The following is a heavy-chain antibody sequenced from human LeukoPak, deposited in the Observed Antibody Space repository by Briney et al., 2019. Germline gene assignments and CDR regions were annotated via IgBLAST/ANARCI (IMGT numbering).Heavy chain of an antibody. CDR1: GGSFSGYY. CDR2: INHSGST. V-gene: IGHV4-34*01. D-gene: IGHD3-10*01. CDR3: ARDSGLTGFGSTQYYYYYYGMDV. Sequence: SETLSLTCAVYGGSFSGYYWSWIRQPPGKGLEWIGEINHSGSTNYNPSLKSRVTISVDTSKNQFSLKLSSVTAADTAVYYCARDSGLTGFGSTQYYYYYYGMDVWGQGTTVTVSS. J-gene: IGHJ6*02.